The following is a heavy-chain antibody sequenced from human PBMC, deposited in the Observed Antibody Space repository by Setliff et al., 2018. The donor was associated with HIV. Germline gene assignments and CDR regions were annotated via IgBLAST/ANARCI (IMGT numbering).Heavy chain of an antibody. D-gene: IGHD5-18*01. J-gene: IGHJ4*02. V-gene: IGHV4-4*08. CDR3: GRLSETAMASFDS. CDR1: DGSSDSHY. CDR2: IYKSGTT. Sequence: SETLSLTCTVSDGSSDSHYWSWIRQPPGKGLEWIGYIYKSGTTNYSSSLKSRVTISADPSKNQFSLKLTSVTAADTAVYYCGRLSETAMASFDSWGQGTLVTVSS.